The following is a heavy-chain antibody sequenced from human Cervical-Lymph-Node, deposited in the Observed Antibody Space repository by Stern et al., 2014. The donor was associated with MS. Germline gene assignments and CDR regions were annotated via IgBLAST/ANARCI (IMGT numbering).Heavy chain of an antibody. CDR2: INPYSGAT. D-gene: IGHD2-2*01. Sequence: QVQLEESGPEVKKPGASVKVSCKASGYTFTGYYLHWVRQAPGPGLEWMGWINPYSGATNYAQNSQGRVTMTRDTSISTGYMELSRLRSDDTGVYYCARGGAVVPAAMQNYWGQGTLVTVSS. CDR1: GYTFTGYY. V-gene: IGHV1-2*02. J-gene: IGHJ4*02. CDR3: ARGGAVVPAAMQNY.